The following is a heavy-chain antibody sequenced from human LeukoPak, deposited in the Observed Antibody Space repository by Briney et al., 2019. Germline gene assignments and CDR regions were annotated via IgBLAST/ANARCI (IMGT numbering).Heavy chain of an antibody. CDR3: AKGGDYGDRFDY. Sequence: TGGSLRLSCAASGFTFSSYAMSWVRQAPGKGLEWVSAISGSGGSTYYADSVKGRFTISRDNSKNTLYLQMNSLRAKDTAVYYCAKGGDYGDRFDYWGQGTLVTVSS. CDR2: ISGSGGST. V-gene: IGHV3-23*01. D-gene: IGHD4-17*01. J-gene: IGHJ4*02. CDR1: GFTFSSYA.